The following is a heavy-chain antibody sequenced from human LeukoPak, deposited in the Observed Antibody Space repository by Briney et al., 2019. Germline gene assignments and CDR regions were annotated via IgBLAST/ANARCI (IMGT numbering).Heavy chain of an antibody. Sequence: SETLSLTCTVSGGSVSSGSYYWSWIRQPPGKGLEWIGYIYYSGSTNYNPSLKSRVTISVDTSKNQFSLKLSSVTAADTAVYYCARRGGDSSGNFDYWGQGTLVTVSS. CDR3: ARRGGDSSGNFDY. D-gene: IGHD3-22*01. J-gene: IGHJ4*02. V-gene: IGHV4-61*01. CDR2: IYYSGST. CDR1: GGSVSSGSYY.